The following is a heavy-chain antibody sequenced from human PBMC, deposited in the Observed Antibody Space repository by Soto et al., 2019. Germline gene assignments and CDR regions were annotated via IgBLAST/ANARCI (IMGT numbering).Heavy chain of an antibody. V-gene: IGHV4-4*07. D-gene: IGHD3-16*01. CDR3: ARTVGAAYYFDF. Sequence: QVQLQESGPGLVKPSETLSLTCNVSGDSMSKYYWSWVRQPAGKGLEWIGRIWTSGSTNYNPSIKSRVTMSIDTSKKHFSLDLKSVTAADTAVYYWARTVGAAYYFDFWGQGVLVTVSS. CDR2: IWTSGST. CDR1: GDSMSKYY. J-gene: IGHJ4*02.